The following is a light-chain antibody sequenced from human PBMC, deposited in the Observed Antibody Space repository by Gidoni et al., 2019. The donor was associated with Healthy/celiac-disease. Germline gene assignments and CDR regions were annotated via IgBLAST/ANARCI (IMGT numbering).Light chain of an antibody. CDR1: QSVSSN. CDR2: GAS. Sequence: IVMTQSPATLSVSPGERATLSCRASQSVSSNLAWYQQKPGQAPRLLIYGASTRATGIPARFSGSGSGTEFTLTISSLQSEDFAVYYCQQSNNWPPLTFXGXTKVEIK. J-gene: IGKJ4*01. V-gene: IGKV3D-15*01. CDR3: QQSNNWPPLT.